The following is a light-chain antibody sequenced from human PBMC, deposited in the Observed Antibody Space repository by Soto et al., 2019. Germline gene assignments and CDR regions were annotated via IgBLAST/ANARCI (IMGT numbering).Light chain of an antibody. V-gene: IGKV3-20*01. CDR1: QSVSSSY. CDR3: QQYGTSPPGT. CDR2: GAS. J-gene: IGKJ1*01. Sequence: IVLTQSPGTLSLSPGERAILSCRASQSVSSSYLAWYQQKPGQAPRLLIYGASSRATGIPDRFSGSESGTDFTLTISRLEPEDFAVYYCQQYGTSPPGTFGQGTKVEIK.